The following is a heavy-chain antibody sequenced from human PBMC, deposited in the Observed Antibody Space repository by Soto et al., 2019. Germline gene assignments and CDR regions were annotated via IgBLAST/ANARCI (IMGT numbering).Heavy chain of an antibody. CDR3: EKSNDFWSVYYRGSSWFDP. V-gene: IGHV3-23*01. Sequence: GGSLRLSCAACGFTFSSYAISWVRQAPWKGPEWVSAISGSGVSTYYADSVKGRFTISRDNSKNTLYLQMNSLRAEDTAVYYCEKSNDFWSVYYRGSSWFDPCGQGTLVTVSS. CDR1: GFTFSSYA. D-gene: IGHD3-3*01. J-gene: IGHJ5*02. CDR2: ISGSGVST.